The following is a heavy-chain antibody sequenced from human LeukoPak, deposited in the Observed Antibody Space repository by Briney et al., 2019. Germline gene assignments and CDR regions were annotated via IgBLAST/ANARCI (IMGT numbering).Heavy chain of an antibody. CDR3: VTAMVSSFDY. J-gene: IGHJ4*02. Sequence: GGSLRLSCAASGFTFSSYATHWVRQAPGKGLEWVAVISYDGSNRYYADSVKGRFTISRDNSKNTLYLQMNSLRAEDTAVYYCVTAMVSSFDYWGQGTLVTVSS. CDR1: GFTFSSYA. D-gene: IGHD3-10*01. CDR2: ISYDGSNR. V-gene: IGHV3-30-3*01.